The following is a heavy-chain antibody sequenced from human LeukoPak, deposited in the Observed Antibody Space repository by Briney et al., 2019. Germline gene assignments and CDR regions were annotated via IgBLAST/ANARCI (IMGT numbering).Heavy chain of an antibody. Sequence: PGGSLRLSCAASGFTFSSYARSWVRQAPGKGLEWVSGVSGSGGSTYYADSVKGRFTISRDNSKNTLYLQMNSLRAEDTAVYYCAKDLDMVATIIGNWGQGTLVTVSS. CDR1: GFTFSSYA. CDR2: VSGSGGST. J-gene: IGHJ4*02. CDR3: AKDLDMVATIIGN. V-gene: IGHV3-23*01. D-gene: IGHD5-12*01.